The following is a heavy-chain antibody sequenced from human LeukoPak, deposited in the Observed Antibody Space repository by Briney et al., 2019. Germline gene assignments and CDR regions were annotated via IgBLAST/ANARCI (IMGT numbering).Heavy chain of an antibody. D-gene: IGHD3-10*01. Sequence: AASVKVSCKASGYTFTSYYMHWVRQAPGQGLEWMGIINPSGGSTSYAQKFQGRVTMTRGTSTSTVYMELSSLRSEDTAVYYCAREGSGFGELFPGAYYYYGMDVWGQGTTVTVSS. CDR2: INPSGGST. CDR1: GYTFTSYY. V-gene: IGHV1-46*01. CDR3: AREGSGFGELFPGAYYYYGMDV. J-gene: IGHJ6*02.